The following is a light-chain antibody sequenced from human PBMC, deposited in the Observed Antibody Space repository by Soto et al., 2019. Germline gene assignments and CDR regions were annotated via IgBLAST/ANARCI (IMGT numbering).Light chain of an antibody. CDR2: WTS. Sequence: DIVMTQAPDSLAVSLGERATINCTSSQSVLSSSNNKNYLAWYQQKPGQPPKLLIYWTSTRESGVPARLSGSGSGTSFTLTIGCLQAEDVAVYYCQHYYSAPPAFGQGTKVEIK. V-gene: IGKV4-1*01. CDR1: QSVLSSSNNKNY. J-gene: IGKJ1*01. CDR3: QHYYSAPPA.